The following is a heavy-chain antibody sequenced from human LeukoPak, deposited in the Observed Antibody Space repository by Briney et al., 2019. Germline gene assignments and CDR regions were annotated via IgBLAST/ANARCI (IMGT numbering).Heavy chain of an antibody. V-gene: IGHV3-23*01. CDR1: GFTFSSYA. CDR2: ISGSGGST. J-gene: IGHJ4*02. Sequence: GGSLRLSCAASGFTFSSYAMSWVRQAPGKGLEWVSAISGSGGSTYYADSVKGRFTISRDNSKNTLYLQMNSLRAEDTAVYYCAKGGAIYYYDSSGYVDYWGQGTLVTVSS. D-gene: IGHD3-22*01. CDR3: AKGGAIYYYDSSGYVDY.